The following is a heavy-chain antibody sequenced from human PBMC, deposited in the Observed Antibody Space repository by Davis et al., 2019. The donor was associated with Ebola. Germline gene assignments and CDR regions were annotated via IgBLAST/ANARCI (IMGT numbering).Heavy chain of an antibody. CDR1: GFTFDVYA. J-gene: IGHJ4*02. CDR2: ISGDGGIT. CDR3: ARDDVSYYDSSGYFY. Sequence: GESLKISCAASGFTFDVYAMHWVRQTPGKGLECVSLISGDGGITYYADSVKGRFTISRDNAKNSLYLQMNSLRAEDTAVYYCARDDVSYYDSSGYFYWGQGTLVTVSS. V-gene: IGHV3-43*02. D-gene: IGHD3-22*01.